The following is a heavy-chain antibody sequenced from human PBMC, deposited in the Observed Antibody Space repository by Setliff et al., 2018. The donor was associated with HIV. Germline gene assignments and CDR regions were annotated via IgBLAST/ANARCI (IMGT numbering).Heavy chain of an antibody. CDR3: ARHDSGGYYSLDY. CDR1: GGSISSYY. Sequence: PSETLSLTCTVSGGSISSYYWTWIRQSPGKGLEWIGEINHRGSTNYNPSLKSRVTVSVDTSKNQFSLKLSSVTAADTAVYYCARHDSGGYYSLDYWGQGTLVTVSS. D-gene: IGHD3-22*01. CDR2: INHRGST. J-gene: IGHJ4*02. V-gene: IGHV4-34*01.